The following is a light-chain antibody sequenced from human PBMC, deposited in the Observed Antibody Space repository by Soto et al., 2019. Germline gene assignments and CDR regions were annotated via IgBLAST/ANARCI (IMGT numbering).Light chain of an antibody. CDR3: QKYNTYPWT. Sequence: DIQMTQSPSTLSASVVYRVTITCRASQSISSWLAWYQQKPGKAPNLLIYDASSLEIGVPSRLSGSGSGTEFTLTISSLQPDDFATYYCQKYNTYPWTFGQGTKVDIK. CDR2: DAS. J-gene: IGKJ1*01. V-gene: IGKV1-5*01. CDR1: QSISSW.